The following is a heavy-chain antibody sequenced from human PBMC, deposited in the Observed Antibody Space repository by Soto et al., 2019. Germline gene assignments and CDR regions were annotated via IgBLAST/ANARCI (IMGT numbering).Heavy chain of an antibody. Sequence: QVQLVQSGAEVREPGASVKVSCKASGYSFSSLDINWVRQTTGQGLEWMGWMQHRDGRTGYAQKFQGRVTITRDTAINTAYMELSSLTSDDTAFYYCARGVTAGVDYWGQGTLVIAAS. CDR3: ARGVTAGVDY. J-gene: IGHJ4*02. CDR2: MQHRDGRT. D-gene: IGHD1-26*01. CDR1: GYSFSSLD. V-gene: IGHV1-8*01.